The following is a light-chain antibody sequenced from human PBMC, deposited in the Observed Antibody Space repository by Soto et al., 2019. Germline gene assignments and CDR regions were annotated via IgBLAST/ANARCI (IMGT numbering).Light chain of an antibody. J-gene: IGKJ2*01. V-gene: IGKV1-9*01. CDR1: QGISSY. CDR2: AAS. CDR3: QQLNSYPS. Sequence: IQLTQSPSSLSASVGDRVTITCRASQGISSYLAWYQQKPGKAPKLLIYAASTLQSGVPSRFSGSGSGTDFTVTMSSLQPRDFATYYCQQLNSYPSFGQGTKLEIK.